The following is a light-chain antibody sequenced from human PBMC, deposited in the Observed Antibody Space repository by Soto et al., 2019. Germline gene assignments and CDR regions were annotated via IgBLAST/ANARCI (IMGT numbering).Light chain of an antibody. CDR1: SSDVGGYNY. J-gene: IGLJ3*02. Sequence: QSALTQPPSASGSPGQSVTISCTGTSSDVGGYNYVSWYQQHPGKAPKLMIYDVNKRPSGVPDRFSGSKSGNTASLTVSGHQAEDEADYYCSSYAGSNNLGVFGGGTKLTVL. V-gene: IGLV2-8*01. CDR3: SSYAGSNNLGV. CDR2: DVN.